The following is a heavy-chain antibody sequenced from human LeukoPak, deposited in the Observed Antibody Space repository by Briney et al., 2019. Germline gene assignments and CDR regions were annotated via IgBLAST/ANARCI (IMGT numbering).Heavy chain of an antibody. V-gene: IGHV4-39*01. CDR3: ARHPEVKYQLLFGLIDY. J-gene: IGHJ4*02. D-gene: IGHD2-2*01. CDR1: GGSISSSSYY. CDR2: IYYSGST. Sequence: SETLSLTCTVSGGSISSSSYYWGWIRQPPGKGLEWIGSIYYSGSTYYNPSLKSRVTISVGTSKNQFSLKLSSVTAADTAVYYCARHPEVKYQLLFGLIDYWGQGTLVTVSS.